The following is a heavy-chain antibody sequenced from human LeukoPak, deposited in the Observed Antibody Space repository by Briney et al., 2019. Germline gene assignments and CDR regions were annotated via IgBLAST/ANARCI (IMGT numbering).Heavy chain of an antibody. D-gene: IGHD3-22*01. V-gene: IGHV4-61*01. CDR3: ARVFDYYDSSGSYYYMDV. Sequence: KASETLSLTCTVSGYSISSSYYWSWIRQPPGKGLEWIGYIYYSGSTNYNPSLKSRVTISVDTSKNQFSLKLSSVTAADTAVYYCARVFDYYDSSGSYYYMDVWGKGTTVTVSS. CDR1: GYSISSSYY. CDR2: IYYSGST. J-gene: IGHJ6*03.